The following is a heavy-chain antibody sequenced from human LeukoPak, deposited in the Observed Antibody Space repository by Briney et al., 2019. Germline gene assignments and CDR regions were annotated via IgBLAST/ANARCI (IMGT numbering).Heavy chain of an antibody. D-gene: IGHD2-2*01. CDR3: VGGYCSTTACSPLDY. CDR1: GFTFSSYG. J-gene: IGHJ4*02. V-gene: IGHV3-30*03. CDR2: ISYDGSDK. Sequence: PGGSLRLSCAASGFTFSSYGMHWVRQAPGKGLDWVAVISYDGSDKYYADSLRGRFTISRDNSKNTLFLQMNSLRAEDSAVYYCVGGYCSTTACSPLDYWGQGTLVTVSS.